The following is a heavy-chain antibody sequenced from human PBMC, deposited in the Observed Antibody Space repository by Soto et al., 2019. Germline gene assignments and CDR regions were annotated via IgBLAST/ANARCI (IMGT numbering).Heavy chain of an antibody. CDR2: IDPSDSYT. Sequence: GESLKISCKGSGYSFTSYWISWVRQMPGKGLEWMGRIDPSDSYTNYSPSFQGHVTISADKSISTAYLQWSSLKASDTAMYYCARLPPHPPYYYYGMDVWGQGTTVTVSS. V-gene: IGHV5-10-1*01. CDR3: ARLPPHPPYYYYGMDV. J-gene: IGHJ6*02. CDR1: GYSFTSYW.